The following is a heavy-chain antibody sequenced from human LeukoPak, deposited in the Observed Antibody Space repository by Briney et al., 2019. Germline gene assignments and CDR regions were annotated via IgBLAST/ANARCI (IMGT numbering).Heavy chain of an antibody. CDR2: ISSSSSYI. D-gene: IGHD6-13*01. Sequence: GGSLRLSCAASGFTFSSYSMNWVRQAPGKGLEWVSSISSSSSYIYYADSVKGRFTVSRDNAKNSLYLQMNSLRAEDTAVYYCARLGIITAAGSNDYWGQGTLVTVPS. J-gene: IGHJ4*02. CDR3: ARLGIITAAGSNDY. V-gene: IGHV3-21*04. CDR1: GFTFSSYS.